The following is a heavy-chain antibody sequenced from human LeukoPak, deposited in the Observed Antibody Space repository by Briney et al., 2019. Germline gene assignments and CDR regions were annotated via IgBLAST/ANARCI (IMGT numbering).Heavy chain of an antibody. CDR2: MNPNSGNT. D-gene: IGHD4-17*01. CDR1: GYTFTSYD. V-gene: IGHV1-8*01. CDR3: ARSYGDYEEAWFDP. J-gene: IGHJ5*02. Sequence: ASVKVSCKASGYTFTSYDINWVRQATGQGLEWMGWMNPNSGNTGYAQKFQGRVTMTRNTSISTAYMELSSLRSEDTAVYYCARSYGDYEEAWFDPWGQGTLVTVSS.